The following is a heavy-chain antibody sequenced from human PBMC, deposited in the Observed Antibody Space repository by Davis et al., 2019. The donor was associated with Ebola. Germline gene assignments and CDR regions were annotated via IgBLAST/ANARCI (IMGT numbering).Heavy chain of an antibody. J-gene: IGHJ4*02. V-gene: IGHV5-51*01. CDR2: IFPGDSDT. CDR3: ARPSPTGGWY. Sequence: GESLKISCKGSGYSFTSYYIGWVRQMTGKGLECMGIIFPGDSDTRYSPSFQGQVTISADKSISTAYLQWSSLKASDTAMYYCARPSPTGGWYWGQGTLVTVSS. D-gene: IGHD4-17*01. CDR1: GYSFTSYY.